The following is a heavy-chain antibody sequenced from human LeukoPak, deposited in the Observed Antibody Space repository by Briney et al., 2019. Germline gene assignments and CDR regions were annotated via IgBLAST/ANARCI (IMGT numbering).Heavy chain of an antibody. CDR3: ARDSGTTGEVKLDP. CDR2: IYTSGSI. D-gene: IGHD3-10*01. J-gene: IGHJ5*02. CDR1: GGSISSGSYY. V-gene: IGHV4-61*02. Sequence: SETLSLTCTVSGGSISSGSYYWTWIRQPAGKGLEWIGRIYTSGSITYNPSLKSRVSMSVDTSKNQFSLKLSSVTAADTAVYYCARDSGTTGEVKLDPWGQGTLVTVSS.